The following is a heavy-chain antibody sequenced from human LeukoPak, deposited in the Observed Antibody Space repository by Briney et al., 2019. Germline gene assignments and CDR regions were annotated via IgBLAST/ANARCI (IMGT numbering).Heavy chain of an antibody. CDR2: INPSGGST. CDR1: GYTFTSYY. J-gene: IGHJ4*02. V-gene: IGHV1-46*01. D-gene: IGHD3-10*01. Sequence: GASVKVSCKASGYTFTSYYMHWLQQAPGQGLDWMEIINPSGGSTSYAQKFQGRVTMTRDTSTSTVYMELSSLRSEDTAVYYCARDSIGPGGFSDYWGQGTLVTVSS. CDR3: ARDSIGPGGFSDY.